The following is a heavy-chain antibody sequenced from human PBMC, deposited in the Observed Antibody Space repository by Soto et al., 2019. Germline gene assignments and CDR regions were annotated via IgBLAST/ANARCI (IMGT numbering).Heavy chain of an antibody. CDR3: ARALLIAAQ. D-gene: IGHD6-13*01. Sequence: QVQLVQSGAEVKKPGSSVKVSCKASGGTFCSYTISWVRQAPGQGLEWMGRIIPILGIANYAQKFQGRVTITADKSTSTAYMELSSLRSDDTALYYCARALLIAAQWGQGTLVTVSS. J-gene: IGHJ4*02. CDR1: GGTFCSYT. CDR2: IIPILGIA. V-gene: IGHV1-69*02.